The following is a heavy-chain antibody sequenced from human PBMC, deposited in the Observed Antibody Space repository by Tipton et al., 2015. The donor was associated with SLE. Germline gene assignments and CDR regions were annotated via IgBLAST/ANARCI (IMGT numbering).Heavy chain of an antibody. Sequence: TLSLTCAVYGGSFSGYYWSWIRQPPGKGLEWIGEINHSGSTNYNPSLKSRVTLSVDTSKNQFSLKLSSVTAADTAVYYCARDYTVNAFDIWGQGTMVTVSS. J-gene: IGHJ3*02. CDR3: ARDYTVNAFDI. CDR2: INHSGST. CDR1: GGSFSGYY. D-gene: IGHD4-17*01. V-gene: IGHV4-34*01.